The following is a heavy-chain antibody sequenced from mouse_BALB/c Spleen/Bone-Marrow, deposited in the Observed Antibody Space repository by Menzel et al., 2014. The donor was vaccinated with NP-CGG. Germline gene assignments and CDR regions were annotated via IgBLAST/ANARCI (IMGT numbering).Heavy chain of an antibody. CDR2: IDPANGNT. CDR3: ASYYYGSYGFAY. J-gene: IGHJ3*01. CDR1: GFNIKDTY. Sequence: VQLQQSGAELVKPGASVKLSCTASGFNIKDTYMHWVKQRPEQGLEWIGRIDPANGNTKYDPKFQGKATITADTSSNTAYLQLSSLTSEDTAAYYCASYYYGSYGFAYWGQGTLVTVSA. V-gene: IGHV14-3*02. D-gene: IGHD1-1*01.